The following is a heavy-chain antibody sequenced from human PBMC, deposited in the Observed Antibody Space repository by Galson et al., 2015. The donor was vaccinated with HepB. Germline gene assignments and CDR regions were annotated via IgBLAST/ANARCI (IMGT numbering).Heavy chain of an antibody. J-gene: IGHJ4*02. Sequence: SLRLSCAASGFNFSSYAIHWVRQAPGKGLEWVAVITSDGSNKYYADSVKGRCTISRDNSKNTLYLEMNSLRAEDTAVYYCARDQFKFMPLAHDSGTYSLDYWGRGTLVSVSS. CDR1: GFNFSSYA. CDR3: ARDQFKFMPLAHDSGTYSLDY. V-gene: IGHV3-30*04. D-gene: IGHD3-10*01. CDR2: ITSDGSNK.